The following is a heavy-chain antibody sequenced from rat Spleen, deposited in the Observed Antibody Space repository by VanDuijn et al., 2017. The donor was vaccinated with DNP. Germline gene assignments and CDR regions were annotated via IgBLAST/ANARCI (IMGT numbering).Heavy chain of an antibody. Sequence: EVQLVETGGGLVQPGRSLKLSCVASGFTFSSYWMYWIRQAPGKGLEWVASINTDGGSTYYPDSVKGRFTISRDNAENTVYLQMNSLRSEDTATYYCEKRVPDYWGQGVMVTVSS. CDR1: GFTFSSYW. V-gene: IGHV5-58*01. J-gene: IGHJ2*01. CDR2: INTDGGST. D-gene: IGHD1-11*01. CDR3: EKRVPDY.